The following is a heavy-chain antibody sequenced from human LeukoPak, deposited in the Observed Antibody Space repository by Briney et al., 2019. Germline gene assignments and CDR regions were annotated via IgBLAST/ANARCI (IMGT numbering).Heavy chain of an antibody. D-gene: IGHD7-27*01. CDR3: ATDHERAGDISFFYLDV. Sequence: GASVKVSCKASGGAFSSYAFSWVRQAPDQGLEWMGGIVPMFGTPTYSQKFKGRITLTADESTSTAYMELSSLRSEDTALYYCATDHERAGDISFFYLDVWGKRTTVTVSS. J-gene: IGHJ6*03. CDR1: GGAFSSYA. CDR2: IVPMFGTP. V-gene: IGHV1-69*13.